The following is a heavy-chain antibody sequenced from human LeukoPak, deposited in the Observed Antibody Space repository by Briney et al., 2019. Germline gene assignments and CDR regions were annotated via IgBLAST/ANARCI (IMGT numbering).Heavy chain of an antibody. CDR3: ARHIGKWGCDY. J-gene: IGHJ4*02. V-gene: IGHV4-59*08. Sequence: SSETLSLTCPASGRSLSNSYWSLIPQPPGKGREWIGYIYYSGSTKYNASLKSRLTISVDTSKNQVSLKLSSVTAADTAMYYCARHIGKWGCDYWGQGTLVTVSS. D-gene: IGHD7-27*01. CDR1: GRSLSNSY. CDR2: IYYSGST.